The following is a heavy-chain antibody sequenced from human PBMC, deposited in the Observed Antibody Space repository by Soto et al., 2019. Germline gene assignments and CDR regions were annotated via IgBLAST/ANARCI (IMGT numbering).Heavy chain of an antibody. V-gene: IGHV1-69*04. CDR3: TRGADSIGSESAFDI. D-gene: IGHD3-22*01. J-gene: IGHJ3*02. Sequence: QVQLVQSGAEVKKPGASVKVSYQVSGGTFSTYAVTWVRQAPGQGLEWMGRIIPIFDIAAYEQKFRGRVTVTAERYTNIADMEMSSLRSEDKAVYYCTRGADSIGSESAFDICGQGTMVTVSS. CDR1: GGTFSTYA. CDR2: IIPIFDIA.